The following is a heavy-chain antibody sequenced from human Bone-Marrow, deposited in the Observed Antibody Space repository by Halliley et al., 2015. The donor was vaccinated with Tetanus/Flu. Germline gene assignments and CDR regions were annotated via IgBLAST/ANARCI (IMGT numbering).Heavy chain of an antibody. D-gene: IGHD2-15*01. CDR3: ATGGCSGGSCHTFDF. V-gene: IGHV3-15*01. CDR2: KKKVDGETT. J-gene: IGHJ3*01. Sequence: KKKVDGETTDYTAPGEGRFTISRDDSKNTLYLEMNSLKSEDTAVYYCATGGCSGGSCHTFDFWGQGTRVGVSS.